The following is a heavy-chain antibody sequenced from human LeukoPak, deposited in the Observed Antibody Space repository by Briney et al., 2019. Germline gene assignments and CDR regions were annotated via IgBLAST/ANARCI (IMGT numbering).Heavy chain of an antibody. D-gene: IGHD6-6*01. CDR3: ASRGAIAALEYYFDY. CDR1: GGSISSGGYY. J-gene: IGHJ4*02. Sequence: PSQTLSLTCTVSGGSISSGGYYWSWLRQHPGKGLEWIGYIYYSGSTYYNPSLKSRVTISVDTSKNQFSLKLSSVTAADTAVYYCASRGAIAALEYYFDYWGQGTLVTVSS. V-gene: IGHV4-31*03. CDR2: IYYSGST.